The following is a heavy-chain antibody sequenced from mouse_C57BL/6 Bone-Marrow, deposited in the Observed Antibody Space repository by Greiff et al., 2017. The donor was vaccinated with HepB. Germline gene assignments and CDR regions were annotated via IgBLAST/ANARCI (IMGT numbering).Heavy chain of an antibody. V-gene: IGHV1-72*01. CDR1: GYTFTSYW. CDR2: IDPNSGGT. J-gene: IGHJ1*03. CDR3: ARDYYGSSYDWYFDV. Sequence: VQRVESGAELVKPGASVKLSCKASGYTFTSYWMHWVKQRPGRGLEWIGRIDPNSGGTKYNEKFKSKATLTVDKPSSTAYMQLSSLTSEDSAVYYCARDYYGSSYDWYFDVWGTGTTVTVSS. D-gene: IGHD1-1*01.